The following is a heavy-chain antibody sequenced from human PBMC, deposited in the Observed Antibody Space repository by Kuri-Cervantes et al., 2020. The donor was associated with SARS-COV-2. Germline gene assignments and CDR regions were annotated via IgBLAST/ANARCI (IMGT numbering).Heavy chain of an antibody. CDR3: AREVYCNGGSCYGDNWFDP. CDR2: TYYRSKWYN. D-gene: IGHD2-15*01. J-gene: IGHJ5*02. V-gene: IGHV6-1*01. CDR1: GDSVSNNIGA. Sequence: SCAISGDSVSNNIGAWNWIRQSPERGLGWLGRTYYRSKWYNDYATSVQSRISINPDTSKNQFSLHLKSVTPEDTAVYYCAREVYCNGGSCYGDNWFDPWGQGTLVTVSS.